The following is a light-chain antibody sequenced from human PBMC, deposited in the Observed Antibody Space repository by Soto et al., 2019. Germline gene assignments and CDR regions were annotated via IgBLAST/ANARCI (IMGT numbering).Light chain of an antibody. Sequence: EIVMTPSPATLSVSPGERATLSCRASQSVRTNYLAWYQQKPGQAPRLLISGASSRAAGIPDRFSGSGSETDFTLTISRLEPEDFALYFCQQYGNPRITFGQGTRLEIK. V-gene: IGKV3-20*01. CDR2: GAS. J-gene: IGKJ5*01. CDR1: QSVRTNY. CDR3: QQYGNPRIT.